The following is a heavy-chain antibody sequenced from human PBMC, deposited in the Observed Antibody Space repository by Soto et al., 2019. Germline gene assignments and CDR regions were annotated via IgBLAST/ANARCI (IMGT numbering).Heavy chain of an antibody. CDR2: INHSGST. J-gene: IGHJ4*02. Sequence: QVQLQQWGAGLLKPSETLSLTCAVYGGSFRCYYWSWIRQPPGKGLEWIGEINHSGSTNYNPSLYSGVTISVDTPKTRFSLKPISVTAADTAVYYCARCQSSVLVDCWGQGVLVNVSS. CDR3: ARCQSSVLVDC. CDR1: GGSFRCYY. V-gene: IGHV4-34*01. D-gene: IGHD1-26*01.